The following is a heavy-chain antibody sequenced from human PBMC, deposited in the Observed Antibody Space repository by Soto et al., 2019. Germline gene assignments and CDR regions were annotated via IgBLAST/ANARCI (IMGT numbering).Heavy chain of an antibody. CDR1: GFTFSSYA. CDR2: ISGSGGSK. V-gene: IGHV3-23*01. Sequence: EVQLLESGGGLVQPGGSLRLSCAASGFTFSSYAMSWVRQAPGKGLEWVSAISGSGGSKYYADSVKGRFTISRDNSKNTLYLQMNSLRAEDTAVYYCAKSAVRFQWLVLADFDYWGQGTLVTVSS. CDR3: AKSAVRFQWLVLADFDY. J-gene: IGHJ4*02. D-gene: IGHD6-19*01.